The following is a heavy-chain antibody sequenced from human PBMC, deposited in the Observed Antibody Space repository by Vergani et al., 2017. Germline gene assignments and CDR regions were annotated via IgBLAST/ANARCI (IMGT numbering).Heavy chain of an antibody. V-gene: IGHV3-30*18. CDR3: AKVGSGGWTYYYYYYMDV. J-gene: IGHJ6*03. CDR2: ISYDGSNK. Sequence: QVQLVESGGGVVQPGRSLRLSCAASGFTFSSYGTHWVRQAPGKGLEWVAVISYDGSNKYYADSVKGRFTISRDNSKNTLYLQMNSLRAEDTAVYYCAKVGSGGWTYYYYYYMDVWGKGTTVTVSS. CDR1: GFTFSSYG. D-gene: IGHD1-26*01.